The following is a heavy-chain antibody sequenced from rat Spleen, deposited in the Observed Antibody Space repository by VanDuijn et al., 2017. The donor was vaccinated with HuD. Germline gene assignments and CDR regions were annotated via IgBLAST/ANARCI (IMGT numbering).Heavy chain of an antibody. CDR1: GFNFNDYW. V-gene: IGHV4-2*01. CDR3: SRDARGYRYSPPAFEY. D-gene: IGHD1-11*01. Sequence: EVKLVESGGGLVQPGRSLKLSCAASGFNFNDYWMGWVRQAPGKGLEWIGEINKDSRKINYSPSLKDKFTISRDNAQNTLYLQRSKLGSEDTVIYYGSRDARGYRYSPPAFEYWGQGVMVTVSS. CDR2: INKDSRKI. J-gene: IGHJ2*01.